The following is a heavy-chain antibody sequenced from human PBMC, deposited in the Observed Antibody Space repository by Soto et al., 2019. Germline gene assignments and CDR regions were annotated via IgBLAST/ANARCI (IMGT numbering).Heavy chain of an antibody. CDR2: IYHSGST. CDR3: ARSYRRDYGSGSLFDY. J-gene: IGHJ4*02. D-gene: IGHD3-10*01. V-gene: IGHV4-38-2*02. Sequence: SETLSLTCTVSGYSISSGYYWGWIRQPPGKGLEWIGSIYHSGSTYYNPSLKSRVTISVDTSKNQFSLKLSSVTAADTAMYYCARSYRRDYGSGSLFDYWGQGTLVTVSS. CDR1: GYSISSGYY.